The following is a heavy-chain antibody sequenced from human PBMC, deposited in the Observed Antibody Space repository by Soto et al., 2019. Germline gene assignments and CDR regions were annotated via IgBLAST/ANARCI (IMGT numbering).Heavy chain of an antibody. CDR1: GGTFSSYA. D-gene: IGHD3-22*01. Sequence: GASVKVSCKASGGTFSSYAISWVRQAPGAGLEWMGGIIPIFGTVNYAQKFQGRVTITADESTSTAYMELSSLRSEDTAVYYCARGSLRDSTDYLSPHFDYWGQGTLVTVSS. J-gene: IGHJ4*02. CDR3: ARGSLRDSTDYLSPHFDY. CDR2: IIPIFGTV. V-gene: IGHV1-69*13.